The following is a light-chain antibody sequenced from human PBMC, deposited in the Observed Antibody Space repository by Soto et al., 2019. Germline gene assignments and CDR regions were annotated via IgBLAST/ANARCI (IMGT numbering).Light chain of an antibody. J-gene: IGKJ1*01. CDR3: QHYNSYSVA. V-gene: IGKV1-5*03. CDR1: QTISSW. CDR2: KAS. Sequence: DIQMTQSPSTLPGSLGDRVTITCRASQTISSWLAWYQQKPGKAPKLLIYKASTLKSGVPSRFRGSGSGTEFTLTISSLQPDDFETYYCQHYNSYSVAFGQGTKVDIK.